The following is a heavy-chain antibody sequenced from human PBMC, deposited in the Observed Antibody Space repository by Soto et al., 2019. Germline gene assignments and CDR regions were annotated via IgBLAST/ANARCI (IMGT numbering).Heavy chain of an antibody. CDR3: VKGGEQQLVIGGPFDY. J-gene: IGHJ4*02. V-gene: IGHV3-64D*06. Sequence: PGGSLRLSCSASGFTFSSYAMHWVRQAPGKGLEYVSAISSNGGSTYYADSVKGRFTISRDNSKNTLYLQMSSLRAEDTALYYCVKGGEQQLVIGGPFDYWGQGTLVTVSS. CDR2: ISSNGGST. D-gene: IGHD6-13*01. CDR1: GFTFSSYA.